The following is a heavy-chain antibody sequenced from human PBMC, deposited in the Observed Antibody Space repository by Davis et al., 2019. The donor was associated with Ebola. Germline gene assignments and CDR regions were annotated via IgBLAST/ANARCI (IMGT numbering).Heavy chain of an antibody. CDR2: IIPISRTS. J-gene: IGHJ6*02. Sequence: SVKVSCKASGGTFSKYAISWVRQAPGQGLEWMGGIIPISRTSNYAQKFQGRVTITADKSTSTAYMELNSLRSEDTAVYYCARDITIFGVVIKAEYYYGMDVWGQGTTVTVSS. D-gene: IGHD3-3*01. CDR1: GGTFSKYA. CDR3: ARDITIFGVVIKAEYYYGMDV. V-gene: IGHV1-69*06.